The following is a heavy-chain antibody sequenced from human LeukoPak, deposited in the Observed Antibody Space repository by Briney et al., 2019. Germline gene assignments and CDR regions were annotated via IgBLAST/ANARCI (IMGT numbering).Heavy chain of an antibody. CDR3: ARVSYDSSGYYYEY. J-gene: IGHJ4*02. D-gene: IGHD3-22*01. CDR1: GGTFSSYA. V-gene: IGHV1-69*13. CDR2: IIPIFGTA. Sequence: GASVNVSCKASGGTFSSYAISWVRQAPGQGPEWMGGIIPIFGTANYAQKFQGRVTITADESTSTAYMELSSLRSEDTAVYYCARVSYDSSGYYYEYWGQGTLVTVSS.